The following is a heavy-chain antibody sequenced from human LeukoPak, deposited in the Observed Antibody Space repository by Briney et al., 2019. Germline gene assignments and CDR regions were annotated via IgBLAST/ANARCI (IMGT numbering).Heavy chain of an antibody. V-gene: IGHV4-38-2*02. D-gene: IGHD6-13*01. CDR2: IYHSGST. Sequence: PSETLSLTCTVSGYSIRSGYYWGWIRQPPGKGLEWIGSIYHSGSTYYNPSLKSRVTISVDTSKNQFSLKLSSVTAADTAVYYCACSLAAGPPYYFDYWGQGTLVTVSS. CDR3: ACSLAAGPPYYFDY. J-gene: IGHJ4*02. CDR1: GYSIRSGYY.